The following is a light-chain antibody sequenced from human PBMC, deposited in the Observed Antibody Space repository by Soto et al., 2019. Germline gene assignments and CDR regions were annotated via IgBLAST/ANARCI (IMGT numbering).Light chain of an antibody. V-gene: IGLV2-23*01. J-gene: IGLJ2*01. CDR1: SSDVGGSGL. Sequence: QSVLTQSPSVSAAPGQTVTISCTGTSSDVGGSGLVSWYQFHPGKAPKLLIFEGFKRPSGVSNRFSGSKSGSTASLTISGLQAEDEADYYCCSYAGRSTWDVVFGGGTKVTVL. CDR3: CSYAGRSTWDVV. CDR2: EGF.